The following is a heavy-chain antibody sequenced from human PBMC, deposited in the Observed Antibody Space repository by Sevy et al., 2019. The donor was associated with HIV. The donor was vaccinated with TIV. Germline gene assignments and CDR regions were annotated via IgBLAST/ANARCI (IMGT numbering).Heavy chain of an antibody. D-gene: IGHD2-2*01. V-gene: IGHV3-21*01. J-gene: IGHJ6*04. Sequence: GGSLRLSCAASGFTFSSYSMNWVRQAPGKGLEWVSSISSSSSYIYYADSVKGRFTISRDNAKNSLYLQMNSLRAEDTVVYYWAREGASGGDIVVVPAAMEVDVWGKGTTVTVSS. CDR3: AREGASGGDIVVVPAAMEVDV. CDR2: ISSSSSYI. CDR1: GFTFSSYS.